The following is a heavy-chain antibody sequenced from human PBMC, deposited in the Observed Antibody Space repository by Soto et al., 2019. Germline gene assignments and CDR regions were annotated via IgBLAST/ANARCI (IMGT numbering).Heavy chain of an antibody. CDR3: ARDPGISSSSNYYYYYGMDV. CDR2: IWTDGNGT. V-gene: IGHV3-33*01. CDR1: GFIFRNYG. Sequence: GGSLRLSCAASGFIFRNYGMHRVRQAPGKGLEWVAVIWTDGNGTYYPDSVKGRFTISRDNSQNSLYLQMNSLRDEDTAVYYCARDPGISSSSNYYYYYGMDVWGQGTTVTVSS. D-gene: IGHD6-13*01. J-gene: IGHJ6*02.